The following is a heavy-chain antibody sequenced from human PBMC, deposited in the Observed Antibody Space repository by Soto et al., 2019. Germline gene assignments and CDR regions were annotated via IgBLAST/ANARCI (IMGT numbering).Heavy chain of an antibody. CDR1: GGSFSGYY. J-gene: IGHJ6*02. CDR2: INHSGST. CDR3: ARGWRRLYYYYGMDV. Sequence: SSETLSLTCAVYGGSFSGYYWSWIRQPPGKGLEWIGEINHSGSTNYNPSLKSRVTISVDTSKNQFSLKLSSVTAADTAVYYCARGWRRLYYYYGMDVWGQGTTITVS. V-gene: IGHV4-34*01.